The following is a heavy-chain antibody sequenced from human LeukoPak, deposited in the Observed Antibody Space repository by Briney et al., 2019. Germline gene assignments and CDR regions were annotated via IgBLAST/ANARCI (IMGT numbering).Heavy chain of an antibody. J-gene: IGHJ6*02. V-gene: IGHV4-30-4*08. CDR1: GASISSADYY. CDR3: ARDNSIPPHYGMDV. Sequence: SQTLSLTCTVSGASISSADYYWSWIRQPPGKGLEWIGYIYYSGSTYYNPSLKSRVTISVDRSKNQFSLKLSSVTAADTAVYYCARDNSIPPHYGMDVWGQGTTVTVSS. CDR2: IYYSGST. D-gene: IGHD3-3*02.